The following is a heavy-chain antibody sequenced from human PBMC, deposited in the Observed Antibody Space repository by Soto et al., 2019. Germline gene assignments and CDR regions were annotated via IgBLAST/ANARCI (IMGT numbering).Heavy chain of an antibody. V-gene: IGHV1-18*01. J-gene: IGHJ3*02. CDR3: ARDPLAYCGGDCQPHDALDI. CDR2: ISAYNGNT. Sequence: QVQLVQSGAEVKKPGASVKVSCKASGYTFTSYGISWVRQAPGQGLEWMGWISAYNGNTNYAQKLQGRVTMTTDTSTSTAYMELRSLRSDDTAVYYCARDPLAYCGGDCQPHDALDIWAQGTMVTVSS. D-gene: IGHD2-21*02. CDR1: GYTFTSYG.